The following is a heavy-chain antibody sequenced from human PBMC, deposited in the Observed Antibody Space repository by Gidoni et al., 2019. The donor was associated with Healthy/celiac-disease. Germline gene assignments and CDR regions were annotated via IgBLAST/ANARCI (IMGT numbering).Heavy chain of an antibody. CDR1: GGTFSSYA. V-gene: IGHV1-69*04. D-gene: IGHD3-3*01. CDR3: ARDRVEWGDAFDI. CDR2: IIPILGIA. Sequence: QVQLVQSGAEVKKPGSSVKVSCKASGGTFSSYAISWVRQAPGQGLEWMGRIIPILGIANYAQKFQGRVTITADKSTSTAYMELSSLRSEDTAVYYCARDRVEWGDAFDIWGQGTMVTVSS. J-gene: IGHJ3*02.